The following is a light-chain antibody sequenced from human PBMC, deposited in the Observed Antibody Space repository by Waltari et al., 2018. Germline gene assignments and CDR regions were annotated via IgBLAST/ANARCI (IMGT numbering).Light chain of an antibody. CDR1: SPNNRHGAD. Sequence: QSVLTQPPSVSGAPGHRVPTPCPGTSPNNRHGADVPWYQQPPGTAPKLLIYENTNRPSGVPDRFSGSKSGSSASLAITGLQADDEADYYCQSYDSSLSRSVFGAGTTVTVL. CDR3: QSYDSSLSRSV. CDR2: ENT. J-gene: IGLJ1*01. V-gene: IGLV1-40*01.